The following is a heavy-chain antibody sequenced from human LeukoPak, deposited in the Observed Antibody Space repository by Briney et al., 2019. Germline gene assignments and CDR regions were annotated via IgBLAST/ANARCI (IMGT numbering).Heavy chain of an antibody. V-gene: IGHV4-34*01. D-gene: IGHD3-3*01. Sequence: SETLSLTCAVYGGSFSGYYWGWIRQPPGKGLEWIGEINHSGSTNYNPSLKSRVTISVDTSKNQFSLKLSSVTAADTAVYYCARGQVTIFGVVIPFDYWGQGTLVTVSS. CDR2: INHSGST. J-gene: IGHJ4*02. CDR1: GGSFSGYY. CDR3: ARGQVTIFGVVIPFDY.